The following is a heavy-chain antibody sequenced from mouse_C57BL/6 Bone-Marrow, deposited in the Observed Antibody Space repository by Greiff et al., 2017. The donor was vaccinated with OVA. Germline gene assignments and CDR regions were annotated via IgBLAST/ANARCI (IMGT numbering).Heavy chain of an antibody. CDR1: GFTFSSYA. J-gene: IGHJ4*01. CDR2: ISDGGSYT. V-gene: IGHV5-4*03. Sequence: EVNVVESGGGLVKPGGSLKLSCAASGFTFSSYAMSWVRQTPEKRLEWVATISDGGSYTYYPDNVKGRFTISRDNAKNNLYLQMSHLKSEDTAMYYCARVAPDAMDYWGQGTSVTVSS. CDR3: ARVAPDAMDY.